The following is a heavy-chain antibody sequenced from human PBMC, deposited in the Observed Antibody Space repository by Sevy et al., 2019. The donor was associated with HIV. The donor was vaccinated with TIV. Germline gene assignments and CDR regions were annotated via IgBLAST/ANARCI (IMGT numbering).Heavy chain of an antibody. J-gene: IGHJ4*02. Sequence: SESLSLTCAVYGGSFSGYYWSWIRQPPGKGLEWIGEINHSGSTNYNPSLKSRVTISVDTSKNQFSLKLSSVTAADTAVYYCARGRGTYYDILTGYYSRLGYYFDYWGQGTLVTVSS. CDR3: ARGRGTYYDILTGYYSRLGYYFDY. CDR1: GGSFSGYY. CDR2: INHSGST. D-gene: IGHD3-9*01. V-gene: IGHV4-34*01.